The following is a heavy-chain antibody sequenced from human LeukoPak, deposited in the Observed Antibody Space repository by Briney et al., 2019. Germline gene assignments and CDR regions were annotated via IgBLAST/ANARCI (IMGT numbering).Heavy chain of an antibody. V-gene: IGHV5-51*01. CDR1: GYSFTSYW. D-gene: IGHD6-13*01. J-gene: IGHJ4*02. CDR3: ARGNGSSWYNRALWGY. Sequence: GESLKISCKGSGYSFTSYWIGWVRQMPGKGLEWMGIIYPGDSDTRYSPSFQGQVTISADKSISTAYLQWSSLKASDTAMYYCARGNGSSWYNRALWGYWGQGTLVTVSS. CDR2: IYPGDSDT.